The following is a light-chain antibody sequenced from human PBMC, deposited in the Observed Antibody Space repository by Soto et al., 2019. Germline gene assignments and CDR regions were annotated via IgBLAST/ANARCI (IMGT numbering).Light chain of an antibody. V-gene: IGLV1-40*01. J-gene: IGLJ1*01. CDR3: QSYDSSLSGYV. CDR1: SSNIGAQFD. CDR2: GNI. Sequence: QSVLTQPPSVSGAPGQRVTISCTGSSSNIGAQFDVHWYQQLPGAAPKLLIYGNINRPSGIPDRFSASKSGTSASLAIIGLQAEDEADYYCQSYDSSLSGYVFGTGTKLTVL.